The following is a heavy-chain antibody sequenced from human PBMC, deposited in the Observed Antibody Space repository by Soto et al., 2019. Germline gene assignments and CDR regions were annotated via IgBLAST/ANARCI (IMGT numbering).Heavy chain of an antibody. CDR2: TDYSGST. D-gene: IGHD6-19*01. CDR3: ARLSGSGWYTLGY. V-gene: IGHV4-59*08. Sequence: QVQLQESGPGLVKPSETLSLTCSVSGGSMNNYYWSWIRQPPGKGLEWIGYTDYSGSTNYNPSLKGRVTISVDTSKNQFSLKLSSVTAADTAVYYCARLSGSGWYTLGYWGQGTLVTVSS. J-gene: IGHJ4*02. CDR1: GGSMNNYY.